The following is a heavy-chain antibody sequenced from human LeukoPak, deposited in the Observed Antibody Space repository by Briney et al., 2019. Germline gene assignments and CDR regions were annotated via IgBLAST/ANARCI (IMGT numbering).Heavy chain of an antibody. Sequence: SETLSLTCTVSGGSISSSSYYWGWIRQPPGKGLEWIGSIYYSGSTYYNPSLKSRVTISVDTSKNQFSLKLSSVTAADTAVYYCARPNVGSGSFYYFDYWGQGTLVTVSS. D-gene: IGHD1-26*01. V-gene: IGHV4-39*01. J-gene: IGHJ4*02. CDR1: GGSISSSSYY. CDR3: ARPNVGSGSFYYFDY. CDR2: IYYSGST.